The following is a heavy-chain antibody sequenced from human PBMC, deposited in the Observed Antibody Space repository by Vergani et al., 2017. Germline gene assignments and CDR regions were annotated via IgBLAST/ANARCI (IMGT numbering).Heavy chain of an antibody. CDR1: GFPLSSYS. CDR2: ISSGSGYI. CDR3: AMTRSGSPPRDFDY. D-gene: IGHD1-26*01. Sequence: VQLVESGGGPVKPGGSLRLSCAVSGFPLSSYSMNWVRQAPGKGLEWVSSISSGSGYIYYADSVKGRFTISRDNAKNSLYLQMNSLRAEDTAAYYCAMTRSGSPPRDFDYWGQGTLVTVSS. V-gene: IGHV3-21*04. J-gene: IGHJ4*02.